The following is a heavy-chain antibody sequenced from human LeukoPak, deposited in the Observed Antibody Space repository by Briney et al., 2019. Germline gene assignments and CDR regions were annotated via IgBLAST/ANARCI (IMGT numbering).Heavy chain of an antibody. J-gene: IGHJ4*02. D-gene: IGHD3-10*01. V-gene: IGHV4-39*01. CDR2: IYSTGNT. CDR1: GGSISSSRYY. Sequence: PSETLSLTCTVSGGSISSSRYYWGWIRQPPGEGLEWIASIYSTGNTYYSPSLKSRVTISVDTSKNQFSLKLSSVTATDTAVYYCARWFGKTLAGVYWGEGTLVTVSS. CDR3: ARWFGKTLAGVY.